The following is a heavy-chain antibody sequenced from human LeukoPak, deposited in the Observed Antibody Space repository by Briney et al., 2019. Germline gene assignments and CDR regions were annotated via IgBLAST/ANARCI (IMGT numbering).Heavy chain of an antibody. CDR3: ARARGYYDSSGYCFDY. CDR1: GYTFTSYG. CDR2: ISAYNGNT. Sequence: ASVKVSYKASGYTFTSYGISWVRQAPGQGLEWMGWISAYNGNTNYAQKLQGRVTMTTDTSTSTAYMELRSLRSDDTAVYYCARARGYYDSSGYCFDYWGQGTLVTVSS. J-gene: IGHJ4*02. D-gene: IGHD3-22*01. V-gene: IGHV1-18*01.